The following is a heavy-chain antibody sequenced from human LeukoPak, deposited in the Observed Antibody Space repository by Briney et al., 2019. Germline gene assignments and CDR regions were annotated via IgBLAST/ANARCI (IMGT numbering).Heavy chain of an antibody. CDR3: VRSDDY. Sequence: GGSLRLSCAASGFTFSSYSMNRVRQAPGKGLEWISYISSSSSTMYYADSAKGRFTISRDNAKNSLYLQMNSLRDDYTAVYYCVRSDDYWGHGTLVTVSS. V-gene: IGHV3-48*02. CDR1: GFTFSSYS. CDR2: ISSSSSTM. J-gene: IGHJ4*01.